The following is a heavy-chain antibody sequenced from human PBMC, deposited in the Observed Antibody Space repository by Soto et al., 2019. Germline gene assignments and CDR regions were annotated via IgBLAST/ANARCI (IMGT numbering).Heavy chain of an antibody. CDR2: IIPIFGTA. J-gene: IGHJ6*02. V-gene: IGHV1-69*13. CDR3: ARALDIVVVVAATPGPRMDV. Sequence: GASVKVSCKASGGTFSSYAISWVRQAPGQGLEWMGGIIPIFGTANYAQKFQGRVTITADESTSTAYMELSSLRSEDTAVYYCARALDIVVVVAATPGPRMDVWGRGTTVTV. D-gene: IGHD2-15*01. CDR1: GGTFSSYA.